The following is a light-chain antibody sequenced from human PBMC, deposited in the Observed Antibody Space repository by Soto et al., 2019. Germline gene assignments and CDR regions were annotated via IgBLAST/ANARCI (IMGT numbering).Light chain of an antibody. J-gene: IGLJ1*01. V-gene: IGLV2-14*03. CDR2: DVS. CDR3: PPYTSTSTSV. Sequence: QSVLTQPASVSGSPGQSITISCTGTSSDVGAYEYVSWYQQHPGKAPKLLIYDVSNRPSGVSTRFSGSKSGNTASLTISGLQAEDEGDYYCPPYTSTSTSVLGTGPKATVL. CDR1: SSDVGAYEY.